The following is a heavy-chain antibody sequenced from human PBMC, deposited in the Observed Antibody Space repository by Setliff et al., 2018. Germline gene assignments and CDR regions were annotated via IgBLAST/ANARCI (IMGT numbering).Heavy chain of an antibody. CDR3: ARTCSGSGCYAGLES. CDR1: GFTFSNYW. V-gene: IGHV3-33*08. J-gene: IGHJ4*02. D-gene: IGHD2-15*01. Sequence: GGSLRLSCEASGFTFSNYWMSWVRQAPGKGLEWVAVIWDDGGNKYHADSVKGRFTISRDNSKNTLYLQMNSLRPEDTAVYYCARTCSGSGCYAGLESWGQGTPVTVSS. CDR2: IWDDGGNK.